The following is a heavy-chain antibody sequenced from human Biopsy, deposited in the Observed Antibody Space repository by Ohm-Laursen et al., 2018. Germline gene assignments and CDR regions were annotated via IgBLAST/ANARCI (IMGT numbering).Heavy chain of an antibody. CDR3: ASSDGRSGFDY. V-gene: IGHV1-69*01. Sequence: SSVKVSCKPSGGTFTMFPISWVRQAPGQGLEWMGAILPFYGTTNFAQKFQGRVTLTADGSTSTAYMELSSLRSEDTGVYYCASSDGRSGFDYWGQGTLVTVSS. D-gene: IGHD3-10*01. CDR2: ILPFYGTT. J-gene: IGHJ4*02. CDR1: GGTFTMFP.